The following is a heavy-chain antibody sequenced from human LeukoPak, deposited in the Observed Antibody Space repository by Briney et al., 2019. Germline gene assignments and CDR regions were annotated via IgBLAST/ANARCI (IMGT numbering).Heavy chain of an antibody. CDR3: ARELGITFDY. V-gene: IGHV1-46*01. Sequence: ASAKVSCKASGYTFTNYYMHWVRQAPGQGLEWMGIINPSGGSTSYAQKFQGRVTMTRDTSTSTVYMELSSLRSEDTAVYYCARELGITFDYWGQGTLVTVSS. CDR1: GYTFTNYY. CDR2: INPSGGST. D-gene: IGHD7-27*01. J-gene: IGHJ4*02.